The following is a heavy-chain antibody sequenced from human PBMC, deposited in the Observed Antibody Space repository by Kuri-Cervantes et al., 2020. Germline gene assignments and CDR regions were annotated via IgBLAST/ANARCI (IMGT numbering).Heavy chain of an antibody. CDR3: ARGNGDITGTTRGMDV. Sequence: SETLSLTCAVYGGSFSGYYWSWIRQPPGKGLEWIGEINHSGSTNYNPSLKSRVTITVDTSKNQFSLKLSSVTAADTAVYYCARGNGDITGTTRGMDVWGQGNTVNVAS. D-gene: IGHD1-7*01. CDR1: GGSFSGYY. J-gene: IGHJ6*01. V-gene: IGHV4-34*01. CDR2: INHSGST.